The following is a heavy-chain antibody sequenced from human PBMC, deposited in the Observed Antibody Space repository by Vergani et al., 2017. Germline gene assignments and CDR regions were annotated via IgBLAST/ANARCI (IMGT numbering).Heavy chain of an antibody. Sequence: EVQLVESGGGLVKPGGSLRLSCAASGFTFSSYTMNWVRQAPGKGLEWVSSISSRSNYIYYADSGKGRFTISRDNANNSLYLQMNSLRAEDTAVYYCARVGQQLPFDYWGQGTLVTVSS. CDR1: GFTFSSYT. D-gene: IGHD6-13*01. CDR2: ISSRSNYI. J-gene: IGHJ4*02. V-gene: IGHV3-21*01. CDR3: ARVGQQLPFDY.